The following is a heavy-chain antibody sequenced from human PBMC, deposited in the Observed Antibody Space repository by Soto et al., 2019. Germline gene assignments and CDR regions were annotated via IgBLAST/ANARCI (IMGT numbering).Heavy chain of an antibody. CDR3: ARVVAHYNGSYRTIDY. J-gene: IGHJ4*02. CDR2: INGGGSTT. Sequence: EVQLVESGGGLVQPGGSLRLSCAASGFTFSAYWMYWVRQAPGKGLVWVSRINGGGSTTSYADSVKGRFIVSRDNAKNTLYLQMNSLRAEDTAVYYCARVVAHYNGSYRTIDYWGQGTLVTVSS. CDR1: GFTFSAYW. D-gene: IGHD1-26*01. V-gene: IGHV3-74*01.